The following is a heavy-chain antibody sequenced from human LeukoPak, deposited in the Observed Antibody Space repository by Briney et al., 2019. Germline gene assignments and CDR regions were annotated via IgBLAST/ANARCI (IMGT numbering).Heavy chain of an antibody. V-gene: IGHV3-23*01. Sequence: PGGSLRLSCAGSGFTFSTYGMSWVRQAPNKGLEWLSTISGGGDSTYYADSVKGRFTISRDNSKNTLFLQMNSLRAEDTAIYYCAKWQYYGSGDDYWGQGTLVTVSS. CDR3: AKWQYYGSGDDY. J-gene: IGHJ4*02. D-gene: IGHD3-10*01. CDR1: GFTFSTYG. CDR2: ISGGGDST.